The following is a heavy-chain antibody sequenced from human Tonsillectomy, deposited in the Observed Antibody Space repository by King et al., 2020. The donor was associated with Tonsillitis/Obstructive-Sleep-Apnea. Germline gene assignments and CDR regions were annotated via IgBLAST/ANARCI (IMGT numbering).Heavy chain of an antibody. CDR3: ARVQGAIFVANDAFDI. V-gene: IGHV3-74*01. D-gene: IGHD1-26*01. CDR2: VNSVESST. J-gene: IGHJ3*02. CDR1: GFTFSSYW. Sequence: VQLVESGGGLVQPGGSLRLSCAASGFTFSSYWMYWVRQAPGKGLVWVSRVNSVESSTSYADSVKGRFTISRDNAKNTLYLQMNSLRAEDTAVYYCARVQGAIFVANDAFDIWGQGTMVTVSS.